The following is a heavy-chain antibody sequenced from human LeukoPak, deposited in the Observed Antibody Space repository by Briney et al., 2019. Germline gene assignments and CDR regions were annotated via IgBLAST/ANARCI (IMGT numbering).Heavy chain of an antibody. Sequence: GRSLRLSCAASGFTFSSYAMHWVRQAPGKGLEWVAVISYDGSNKYYADSVKGRFTISRDNSKNTLYLQMNSLRAEDTAVYYCAKGGIAAAGTGGWFDPWGQGTLVTVSS. J-gene: IGHJ5*02. CDR3: AKGGIAAAGTGGWFDP. D-gene: IGHD6-13*01. CDR1: GFTFSSYA. CDR2: ISYDGSNK. V-gene: IGHV3-30-3*01.